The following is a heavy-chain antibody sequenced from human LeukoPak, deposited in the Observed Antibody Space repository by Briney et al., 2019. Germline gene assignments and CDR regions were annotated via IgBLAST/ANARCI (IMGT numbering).Heavy chain of an antibody. J-gene: IGHJ6*03. V-gene: IGHV3-48*01. CDR2: ISSSSSTT. Sequence: GGSLRLSCAASGFTFSSYSMNWVRQAPGKGLEWVSYISSSSSTTYYADSVKGRFTISRDNAKNSLYLQVNSLRAEDTAVYYCAVEVYYYMDVWGKGTTVTVSS. CDR1: GFTFSSYS. CDR3: AVEVYYYMDV.